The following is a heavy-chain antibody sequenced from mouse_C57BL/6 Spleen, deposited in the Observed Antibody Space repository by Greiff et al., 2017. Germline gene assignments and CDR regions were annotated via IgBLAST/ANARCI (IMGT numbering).Heavy chain of an antibody. CDR1: GYAFSSSW. CDR3: AREYYGTGYFDV. V-gene: IGHV1-82*01. D-gene: IGHD1-1*01. Sequence: QVQLQQSGPELVKPGASVKISCKASGYAFSSSWMNWVKQRPGQGLEWIGRIYPGDGDTNYNGKFKGKATLTADKSSSTAYMQLSSLTSEDSAVYFCAREYYGTGYFDVWGTGTTVTVSS. CDR2: IYPGDGDT. J-gene: IGHJ1*03.